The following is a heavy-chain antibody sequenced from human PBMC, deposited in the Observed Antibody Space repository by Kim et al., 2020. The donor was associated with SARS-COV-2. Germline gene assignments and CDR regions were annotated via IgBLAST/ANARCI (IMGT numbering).Heavy chain of an antibody. J-gene: IGHJ3*02. CDR3: ASRSLAGAFDI. V-gene: IGHV3-11*03. Sequence: TNYADSVEGRFTISRDNAENSLYLQMHSLRAEDTAIYFCASRSLAGAFDIWGRGTMVTVSS. CDR2: T.